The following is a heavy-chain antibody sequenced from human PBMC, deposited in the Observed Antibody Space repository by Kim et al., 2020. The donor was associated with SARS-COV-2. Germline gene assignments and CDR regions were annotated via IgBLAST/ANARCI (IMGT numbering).Heavy chain of an antibody. CDR2: TSGSSRYI. J-gene: IGHJ6*02. D-gene: IGHD1-7*01. Sequence: GGSLRLSCAASGFAFSSYTMTWVRQAPGKGLEWVSCTSGSSRYIYYGDSVKGRFTISRDNAKNSLSLQMSSLRAEDTAVYYCARDPNSHGGDYIYYGMDVWGQGTTVTVSS. CDR1: GFAFSSYT. V-gene: IGHV3-21*01. CDR3: ARDPNSHGGDYIYYGMDV.